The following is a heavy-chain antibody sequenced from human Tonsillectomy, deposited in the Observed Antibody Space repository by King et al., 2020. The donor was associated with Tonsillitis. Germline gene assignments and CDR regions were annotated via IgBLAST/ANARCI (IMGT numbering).Heavy chain of an antibody. CDR1: GFTFSSFG. D-gene: IGHD2-2*01. V-gene: IGHV3-21*01. CDR2: ISSSSRYI. CDR3: ARDLLAAMMGGTYGMDV. Sequence: VQLVESGGGLVKPGGSLRLSCAASGFTFSSFGMNWVRQAPGKGLEWVSTISSSSRYIYYADSVKGRLTISRDNAKKSLYLQMNSLRAEDTAVYYCARDLLAAMMGGTYGMDVWGQGTTVTVSS. J-gene: IGHJ6*02.